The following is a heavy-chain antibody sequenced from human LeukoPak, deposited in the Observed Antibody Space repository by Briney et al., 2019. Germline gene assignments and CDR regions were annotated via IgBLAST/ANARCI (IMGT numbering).Heavy chain of an antibody. D-gene: IGHD6-13*01. CDR2: INWNGAST. Sequence: PGGSLRLSCAASGFTFDDYGMSWVRQAPGKGLEWVSGINWNGASTGYADSVKGRFTISRDNAKNSLYLQMNSLRDEDTALYYCARDQLVAAAGDAAVYWGQGTLVTVSS. J-gene: IGHJ4*02. CDR1: GFTFDDYG. V-gene: IGHV3-20*04. CDR3: ARDQLVAAAGDAAVY.